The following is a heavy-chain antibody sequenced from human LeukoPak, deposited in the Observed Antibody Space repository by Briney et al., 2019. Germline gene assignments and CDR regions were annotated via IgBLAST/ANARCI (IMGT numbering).Heavy chain of an antibody. CDR3: AKDLGGLGRTDY. D-gene: IGHD3-22*01. CDR2: ISYDGSNK. V-gene: IGHV3-30*18. CDR1: GFTFSSYG. Sequence: GGSLRLSCAASGFTFSSYGMHWVRQAPGKGLEWVAVISYDGSNKYYADSVKGRFTISRDNSKNTLYLQMNSLRAEDTAVYYCAKDLGGLGRTDYWGQGTLVTVSS. J-gene: IGHJ4*02.